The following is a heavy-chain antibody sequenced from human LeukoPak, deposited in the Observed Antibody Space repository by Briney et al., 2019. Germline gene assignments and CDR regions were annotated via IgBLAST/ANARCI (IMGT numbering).Heavy chain of an antibody. D-gene: IGHD1-26*01. J-gene: IGHJ4*02. CDR1: GYSFTGYW. Sequence: GESLKISCKGSGYSFTGYWIGWVRQMPGKGLEWMGIIYPGDSDTRYSPSFQGQVTISADKSISTAYLPWTSLKASDTAMYYCARHTHIVGATWAFDYWGQGTLVTVSS. CDR3: ARHTHIVGATWAFDY. CDR2: IYPGDSDT. V-gene: IGHV5-51*01.